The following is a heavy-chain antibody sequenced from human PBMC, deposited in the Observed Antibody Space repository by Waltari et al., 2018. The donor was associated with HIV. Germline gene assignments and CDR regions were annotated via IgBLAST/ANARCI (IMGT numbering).Heavy chain of an antibody. CDR2: IVVDSGNT. Sequence: QMQLVQSGPEVKKPGTSVKVSCKASGFTFTTSAVQWVRQARGQRLEWIGWIVVDSGNTNYAQRFQERVTITRDMSTSTADMELSSLRSEDTAVYYCAAVRYFYDSSPYYFDYWGQGTLVTVSS. CDR1: GFTFTTSA. V-gene: IGHV1-58*01. J-gene: IGHJ4*02. CDR3: AAVRYFYDSSPYYFDY. D-gene: IGHD3-22*01.